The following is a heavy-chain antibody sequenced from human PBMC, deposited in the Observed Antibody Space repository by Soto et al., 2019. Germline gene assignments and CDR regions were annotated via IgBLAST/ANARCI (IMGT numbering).Heavy chain of an antibody. Sequence: EVQLVESGGGLVKPGGSLRLSCAASGFTFSSHSMNWVRQAPGKGLEWVSSISSSSSYIYYADSVKGRFTIPRDNAENSLYLQMNSLRAEDTAVYYCARVPQRIAVAGTSNRYYFDYWGQGTLVTVSS. V-gene: IGHV3-21*01. J-gene: IGHJ4*02. D-gene: IGHD6-19*01. CDR2: ISSSSSYI. CDR1: GFTFSSHS. CDR3: ARVPQRIAVAGTSNRYYFDY.